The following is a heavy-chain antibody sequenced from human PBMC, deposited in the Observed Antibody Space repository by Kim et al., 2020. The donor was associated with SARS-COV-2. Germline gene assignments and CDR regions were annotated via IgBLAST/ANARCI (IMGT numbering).Heavy chain of an antibody. CDR3: ARISYSSSWYGAAGFGAFDI. Sequence: SETLSLTCTVSGGSISSSSYYWGWIRQPPGKGLEWIGSIYYSGSTYYNPSLKSRVTISVDTSKNQFSLKLSSVTAADTAVYYCARISYSSSWYGAAGFGAFDIWGQGTMVTVSS. J-gene: IGHJ3*02. CDR1: GGSISSSSYY. CDR2: IYYSGST. V-gene: IGHV4-39*01. D-gene: IGHD6-13*01.